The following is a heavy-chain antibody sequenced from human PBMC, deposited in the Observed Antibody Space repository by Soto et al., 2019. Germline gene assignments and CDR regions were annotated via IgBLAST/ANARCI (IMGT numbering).Heavy chain of an antibody. D-gene: IGHD3-9*01. CDR1: GGSISSYY. V-gene: IGHV4-59*01. J-gene: IGHJ6*02. CDR2: IYYSGST. Sequence: SETLSLTCTVSGGSISSYYWSWIRQPPGKGLEWIGYIYYSGSTNYNPSLKSRVTISVDTSKNQFSLKLSSVTAADTAVYYCARGADYDILTGYYYYYYGMDVWGQGTTVTSP. CDR3: ARGADYDILTGYYYYYYGMDV.